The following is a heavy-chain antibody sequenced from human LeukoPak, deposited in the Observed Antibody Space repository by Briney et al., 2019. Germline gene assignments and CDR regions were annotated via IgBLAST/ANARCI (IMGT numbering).Heavy chain of an antibody. CDR1: GFTFSSYS. J-gene: IGHJ3*01. V-gene: IGHV3-48*02. Sequence: GGSLRLSCAVSGFTFSSYSINWVRQAPGKGLEWVSYISSRSNTIYYADSVKGRFTISRDNAKNSLYLQMNSLRDEDTAVYFCARDGVRIVGVTDAFDVWGQGTMVTVSS. D-gene: IGHD1-26*01. CDR3: ARDGVRIVGVTDAFDV. CDR2: ISSRSNTI.